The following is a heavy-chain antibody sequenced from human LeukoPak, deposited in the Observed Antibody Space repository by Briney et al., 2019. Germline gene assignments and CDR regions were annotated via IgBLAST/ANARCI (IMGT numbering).Heavy chain of an antibody. CDR1: GYTFTSYG. V-gene: IGHV1-24*01. CDR3: ATTYEDDNSNYFDY. D-gene: IGHD4-11*01. J-gene: IGHJ4*02. Sequence: ASVKVSCKASGYTFTSYGISWVRQAPGKGLEWMGGFDPEDGETIYAQKFQGRVTMTEDTSTDTAYMELSSLRSEDTAVYYCATTYEDDNSNYFDYWGQGTLVTVSS. CDR2: FDPEDGET.